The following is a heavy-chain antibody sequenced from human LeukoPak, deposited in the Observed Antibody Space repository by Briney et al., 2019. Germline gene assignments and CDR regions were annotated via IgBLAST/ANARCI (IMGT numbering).Heavy chain of an antibody. Sequence: GGSLRLSCAASGFTFSNYEMTWVRQAPGKGLEWVSYIGSSGNTIYYADSVKGRFTISRDNAKNSLYLQMNSLRGEDTAVYYCVRDNYDSSGPYYFDYWGQGTLVTVSS. J-gene: IGHJ4*02. CDR3: VRDNYDSSGPYYFDY. CDR2: IGSSGNTI. CDR1: GFTFSNYE. V-gene: IGHV3-48*03. D-gene: IGHD3-22*01.